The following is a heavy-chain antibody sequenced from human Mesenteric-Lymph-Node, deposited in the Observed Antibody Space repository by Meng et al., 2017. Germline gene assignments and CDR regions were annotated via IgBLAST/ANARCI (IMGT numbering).Heavy chain of an antibody. D-gene: IGHD2-2*01. V-gene: IGHV1-18*01. Sequence: ASVKVSCKASGYTFTSYGITWVRQAPGQGLEWMGWITAHNGNTNYAQKFEGRVTMTTDTSSSTVYMELSSLRSEDTALYYCAKARGYCSSTSCYYYYYYGMDVWGQGTTVTVSS. CDR3: AKARGYCSSTSCYYYYYYGMDV. CDR2: ITAHNGNT. CDR1: GYTFTSYG. J-gene: IGHJ6*02.